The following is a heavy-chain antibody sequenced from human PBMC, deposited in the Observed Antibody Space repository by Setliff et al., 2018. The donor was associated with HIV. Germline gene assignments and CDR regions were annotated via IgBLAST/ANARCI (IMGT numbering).Heavy chain of an antibody. J-gene: IGHJ4*02. D-gene: IGHD6-19*01. CDR1: GFNFNSYG. CDR3: ARDKDRIAVDSFDY. CDR2: ISYDGSNK. V-gene: IGHV3-30*03. Sequence: GGSLRLSCAASGFNFNSYGMHWVRQGPGRGLEWVAVISYDGSNKYYADSVKGRFTISRDNSKNTLYLQMNSLRAEDTAVYYCARDKDRIAVDSFDYWGQGTLVTVSS.